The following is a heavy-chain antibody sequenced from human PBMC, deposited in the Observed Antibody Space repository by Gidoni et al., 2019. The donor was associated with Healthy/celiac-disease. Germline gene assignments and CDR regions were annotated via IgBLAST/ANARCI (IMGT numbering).Heavy chain of an antibody. CDR3: AGAKHTISLGY. CDR2: IYYRGST. V-gene: IGHV4-31*03. CDR1: GASISSGGYY. J-gene: IGHJ4*02. D-gene: IGHD3-3*01. Sequence: QAQLQESGPGLVKPSQTLSITCTVTGASISSGGYYWSWIRQHPGKGLEWIGYIYYRGSTYYNPSLKSRVTIAVDTSKTPFSLKLSSVTAADTAVYYCAGAKHTISLGYWGQGTLVTVSS.